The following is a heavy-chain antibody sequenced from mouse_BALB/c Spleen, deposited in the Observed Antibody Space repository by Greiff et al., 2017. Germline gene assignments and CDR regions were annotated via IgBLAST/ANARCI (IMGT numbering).Heavy chain of an antibody. J-gene: IGHJ4*01. CDR2: INPSNGGT. Sequence: QVQLQQPGAELVKPGASVKLSCKASGYTFTSYWMHWVKLRPVQGFEWIGEINPSNGGTNYNEKFKRKATLTVDKSSSTAYMQLSSLTSEDSAVYYCTISGTGAMDYWGQGTSVTVSS. CDR1: GYTFTSYW. CDR3: TISGTGAMDY. V-gene: IGHV1S16*01. D-gene: IGHD4-1*01.